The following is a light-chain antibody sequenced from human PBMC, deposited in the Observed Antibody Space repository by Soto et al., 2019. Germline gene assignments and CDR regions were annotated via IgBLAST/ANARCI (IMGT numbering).Light chain of an antibody. CDR1: SSDVGRYNY. J-gene: IGLJ3*02. CDR3: TSYTTGTTWV. V-gene: IGLV2-14*03. CDR2: DVS. Sequence: QSVLTQAASVSGSPGQSITISCTGTSSDVGRYNYVSWHQQHPGKAPKLLIFDVSNRPSGVSDRFSGSKSGNTASLTISGLQAEDEADYYCTSYTTGTTWVFGGGTKLTVL.